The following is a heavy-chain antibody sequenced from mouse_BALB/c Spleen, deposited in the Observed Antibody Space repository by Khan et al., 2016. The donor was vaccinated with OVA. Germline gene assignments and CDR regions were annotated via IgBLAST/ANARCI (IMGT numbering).Heavy chain of an antibody. D-gene: IGHD2-10*01. J-gene: IGHJ4*01. Sequence: QIQLVQSGPGLVAPSQSLSITCTISGFSLTNYGVHWVRQPPGKGLEWLVLMWSDGSTNYNSALKSRLTISKDNSKSQVFLKMNSLQTDDTAMYFCARQPYYHYNVMDYWGQGTSVTVSS. CDR3: ARQPYYHYNVMDY. CDR2: MWSDGST. V-gene: IGHV2-6-1*01. CDR1: GFSLTNYG.